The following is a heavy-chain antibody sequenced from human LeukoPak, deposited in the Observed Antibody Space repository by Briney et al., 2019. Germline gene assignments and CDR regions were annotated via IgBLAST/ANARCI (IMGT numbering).Heavy chain of an antibody. D-gene: IGHD3-22*01. J-gene: IGHJ4*02. Sequence: GGSLRLSCAASGFTFSSYAMGWVRQAPGKGLEWVSTISASGDSTNYADSVKGRFTISRDNSKNTLYLLMDSLRAEDTAIYYCARYYYDSTPRAYYFDYWGQGTLVTVSS. V-gene: IGHV3-23*01. CDR2: ISASGDST. CDR1: GFTFSSYA. CDR3: ARYYYDSTPRAYYFDY.